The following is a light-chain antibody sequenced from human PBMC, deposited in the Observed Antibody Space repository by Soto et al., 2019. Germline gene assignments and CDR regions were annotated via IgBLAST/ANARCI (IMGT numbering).Light chain of an antibody. CDR1: QNISNY. V-gene: IGKV3-11*01. CDR3: QQTYTTPEIT. J-gene: IGKJ5*01. CDR2: DVS. Sequence: IVLTQSPATLSLSPGKRASLSCRASQNISNYLIWYQQKPGQAPRLLIYDVSNRATGIPARFSGSGSGTDFTLTISSLEPEDFAVYYCQQTYTTPEITFGQGTRLEIK.